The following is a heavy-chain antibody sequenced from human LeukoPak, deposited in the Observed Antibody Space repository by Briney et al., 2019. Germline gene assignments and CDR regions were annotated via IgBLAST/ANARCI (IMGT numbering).Heavy chain of an antibody. Sequence: GGSLRLSCAASGFTFDDYAMHWVRQAPGKGLEWVSGISWNSGSIGYADSVKGRFTISRDNAKNSLYLQMNSLRDEGTAVYYCARPGLGSYKEGSAFDIWGQGTMVTVSS. CDR1: GFTFDDYA. D-gene: IGHD1-26*01. CDR2: ISWNSGSI. J-gene: IGHJ3*02. V-gene: IGHV3-9*01. CDR3: ARPGLGSYKEGSAFDI.